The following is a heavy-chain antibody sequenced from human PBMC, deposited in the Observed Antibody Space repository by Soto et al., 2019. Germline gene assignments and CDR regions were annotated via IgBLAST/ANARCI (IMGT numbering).Heavy chain of an antibody. CDR2: INSDGSST. J-gene: IGHJ4*02. D-gene: IGHD3-10*01. Sequence: GGSLRLSCAASGFIFSSYWMHWVRQAPGKGLVWVSRINSDGSSTSYADSAKGRFTISRDNATNTLYLQMNGLRADDTALYYCARWFTYGNFDYFDYWGQGTQVTVSS. CDR1: GFIFSSYW. CDR3: ARWFTYGNFDYFDY. V-gene: IGHV3-74*01.